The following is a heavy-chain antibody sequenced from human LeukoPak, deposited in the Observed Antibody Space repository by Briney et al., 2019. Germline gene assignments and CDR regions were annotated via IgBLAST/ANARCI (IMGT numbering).Heavy chain of an antibody. V-gene: IGHV1-69*13. CDR1: GGTFSSYA. CDR3: ARALGYYDSSGRYFDY. Sequence: ASVKVSCTASGGTFSSYAISWVRQAPGQGLEWMGGIIPIFGTANYAQKFQGRVTITADESTSTAYMELSSLRSEDTAVYYCARALGYYDSSGRYFDYWGQGTLVTVSS. D-gene: IGHD3-22*01. CDR2: IIPIFGTA. J-gene: IGHJ4*02.